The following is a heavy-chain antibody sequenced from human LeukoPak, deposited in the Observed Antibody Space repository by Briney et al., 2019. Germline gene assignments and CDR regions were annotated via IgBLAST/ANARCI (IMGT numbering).Heavy chain of an antibody. J-gene: IGHJ4*02. D-gene: IGHD6-13*01. Sequence: GRSLRLSCAASGFTFSSYAMHWVRQAPGKGLEWVAVISYGGSNKYYADSVKGRFTISRDNSKNTLYLQMNSLRAEDTAVYYCARDQGSSWYYFDYWGQGTLVTVSS. CDR1: GFTFSSYA. CDR2: ISYGGSNK. CDR3: ARDQGSSWYYFDY. V-gene: IGHV3-30-3*01.